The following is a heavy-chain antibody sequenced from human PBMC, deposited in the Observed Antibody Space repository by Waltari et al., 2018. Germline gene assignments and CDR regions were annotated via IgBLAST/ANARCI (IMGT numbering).Heavy chain of an antibody. CDR1: GGTFSSYA. Sequence: QVQLVQSGAEVKKPGSSVKVSCKASGGTFSSYAISWVRQAPGQGLEWMGGIIPNFGTANDAQKFQGRVTITTDESTSTAYMELSSLRSEDTAVYYCASLRNYDFRNNGMDVWGQGTTVTVSS. CDR2: IIPNFGTA. CDR3: ASLRNYDFRNNGMDV. V-gene: IGHV1-69*05. D-gene: IGHD3-3*01. J-gene: IGHJ6*02.